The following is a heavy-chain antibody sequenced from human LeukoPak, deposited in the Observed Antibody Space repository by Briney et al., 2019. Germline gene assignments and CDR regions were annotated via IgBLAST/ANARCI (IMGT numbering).Heavy chain of an antibody. CDR2: ISYSGST. CDR3: ARSGSLYGDYPY. J-gene: IGHJ4*02. V-gene: IGHV4-59*01. D-gene: IGHD4-17*01. CDR1: GGSISNYY. Sequence: PSETLSLTCTVSGGSISNYYWNWIRQPPGLGLEWIGYISYSGSTHCNPSLKSRVTISLDTSESQFSLKLSSVTAADTAVYYCARSGSLYGDYPYWGQGTLVTVSS.